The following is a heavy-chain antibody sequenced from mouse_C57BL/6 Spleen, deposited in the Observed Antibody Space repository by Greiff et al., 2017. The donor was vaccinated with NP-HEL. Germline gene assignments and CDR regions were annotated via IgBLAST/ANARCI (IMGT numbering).Heavy chain of an antibody. CDR3: ARRLDSSGYDFDY. J-gene: IGHJ2*01. Sequence: QVQLQQPGAELVKPGASVKLSCKASGYTFTSYWMQWVKQRPGQGLEWIGEIDPSDSYTNYNQKFKGKATLTVDTSSSTAYMQLSSLTSEDSAVYYCARRLDSSGYDFDYWGQGTTLTVSS. CDR1: GYTFTSYW. D-gene: IGHD3-2*02. CDR2: IDPSDSYT. V-gene: IGHV1-50*01.